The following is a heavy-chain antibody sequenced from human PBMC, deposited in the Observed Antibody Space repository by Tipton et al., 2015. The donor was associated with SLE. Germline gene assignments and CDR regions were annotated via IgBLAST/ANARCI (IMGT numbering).Heavy chain of an antibody. J-gene: IGHJ4*02. Sequence: QLVQSGAEVKEPGASVKVSCKASGYPFGSYGFTWVRQAPGQGLEWMGWISGENGNTNYAQELQGRVILTTDTTTNTAFMELRSLRSDDTAVYFCSRAISQQYSTIWSDYWGQGTLVTVSS. CDR1: GYPFGSYG. V-gene: IGHV1-18*01. CDR3: SRAISQQYSTIWSDY. CDR2: ISGENGNT. D-gene: IGHD2-2*01.